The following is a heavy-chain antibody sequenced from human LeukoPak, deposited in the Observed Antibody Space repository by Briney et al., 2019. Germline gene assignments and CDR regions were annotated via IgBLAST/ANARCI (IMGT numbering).Heavy chain of an antibody. CDR2: MYHSGST. Sequence: PSETLSLTCSVSGFSISSGYYWGWVRQPPGKGLEWIGTMYHSGSTYYTPSLRSRVSISVDTSTNEVSLRLTSVTAADTAVYYCARGDGSPSGILYYGMDVWGQGTTVTVSS. J-gene: IGHJ6*02. V-gene: IGHV4-38-2*02. CDR1: GFSISSGYY. CDR3: ARGDGSPSGILYYGMDV. D-gene: IGHD1-26*01.